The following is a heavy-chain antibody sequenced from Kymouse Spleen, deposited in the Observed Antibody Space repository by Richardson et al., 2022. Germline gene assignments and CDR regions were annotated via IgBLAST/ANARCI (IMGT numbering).Heavy chain of an antibody. D-gene: IGHD3-10*01. CDR2: IKSKTDGGTT. V-gene: IGHV3-15*01. Sequence: EVQLVESGGGLVKPGGSLRLSCAASGFTFSNAWMSWVRQAPGKGLEWVGRIKSKTDGGTTDYAAPVKGRFTISRDDSKNTLYLQMNSLKTEDTAVYYCTTGILWFGELSYYYYYGMDVWGQGTTVTVSS. J-gene: IGHJ6*02. CDR3: TTGILWFGELSYYYYYGMDV. CDR1: GFTFSNAW.